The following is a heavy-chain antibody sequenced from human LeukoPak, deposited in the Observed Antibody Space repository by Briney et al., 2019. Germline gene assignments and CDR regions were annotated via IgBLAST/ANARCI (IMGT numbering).Heavy chain of an antibody. Sequence: PGGSLRLSCAASGFTSTNAGIHWVRLAAGKGLEWVSFISHDGTNKYYSDSVDGRFTVSRLNSQNTVHLQMTDLRPDDAATYYCASEDVDTGDFWGQGTLVTVSS. V-gene: IGHV3-30*01. D-gene: IGHD5-18*01. CDR1: GFTSTNAG. J-gene: IGHJ4*02. CDR2: ISHDGTNK. CDR3: ASEDVDTGDF.